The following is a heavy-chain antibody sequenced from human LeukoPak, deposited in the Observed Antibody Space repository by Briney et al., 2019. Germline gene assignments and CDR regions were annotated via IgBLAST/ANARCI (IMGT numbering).Heavy chain of an antibody. CDR1: GGSISSYY. D-gene: IGHD3-16*01. V-gene: IGHV4-59*01. CDR3: ARETSQKGAHYMDV. Sequence: SETLSLTCTVSGGSISSYYWSWIRQPPGKGLEWIGYIYYSGSTSYSPSLRSRVTISVDTSKNQFSLKLSSVTTADTAVYYCARETSQKGAHYMDVWGKGTTVTISS. J-gene: IGHJ6*03. CDR2: IYYSGST.